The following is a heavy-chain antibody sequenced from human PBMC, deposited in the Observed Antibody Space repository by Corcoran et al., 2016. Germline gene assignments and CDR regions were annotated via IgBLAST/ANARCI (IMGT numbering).Heavy chain of an antibody. Sequence: QITLKESGCTLVEPTQTLTLTCSFSGFSLSTNGEGVGWIRQPPGKPLEWLALIYWDDDKRYSPSLRSRLTITKDISKNQVILTMTDMEPVDTGTYSCAHRNREYRSNWNGGYFDYWGQGTLVTVSS. J-gene: IGHJ4*02. D-gene: IGHD1-20*01. CDR3: AHRNREYRSNWNGGYFDY. CDR1: GFSLSTNGEG. CDR2: IYWDDDK. V-gene: IGHV2-5*02.